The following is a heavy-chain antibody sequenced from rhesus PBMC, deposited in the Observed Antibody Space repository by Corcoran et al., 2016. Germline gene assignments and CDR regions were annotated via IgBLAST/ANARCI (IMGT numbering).Heavy chain of an antibody. CDR1: GYSISSNY. Sequence: QVQLQESGPGLVKPSETLSLTCAVSGYSISSNYWSCIRQPPGKGLEWIGYIYGSSGSTYYNPSLKNRVTISIGTSKNQFSLKLSSVTAADTAVYYCARDGYGYYFDYWGQGVLVTVSS. J-gene: IGHJ4*01. D-gene: IGHD3-9*01. CDR2: IYGSSGST. CDR3: ARDGYGYYFDY. V-gene: IGHV4S7*01.